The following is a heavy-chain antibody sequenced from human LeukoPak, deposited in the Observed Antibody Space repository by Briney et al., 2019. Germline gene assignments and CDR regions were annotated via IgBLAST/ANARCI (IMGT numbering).Heavy chain of an antibody. V-gene: IGHV4-34*01. J-gene: IGHJ4*02. D-gene: IGHD3-10*01. CDR1: GGSFSGYY. Sequence: PSETLSLTCAVYGGSFSGYYWSRIRQPPGKGLEWIGEINHSGSTNYNPSLKSRVTISVDTSKNQFSLKLSSVTAADTAVYYCARGAMVRGVIITSDYWGQGTLVTVSS. CDR3: ARGAMVRGVIITSDY. CDR2: INHSGST.